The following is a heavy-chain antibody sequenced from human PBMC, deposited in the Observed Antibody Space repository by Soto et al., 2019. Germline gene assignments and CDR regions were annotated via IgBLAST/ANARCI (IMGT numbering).Heavy chain of an antibody. V-gene: IGHV1-46*03. D-gene: IGHD3-3*01. Sequence: QVQLVQSGAEVKKPGASVKVSCKASGYTFTSYYMHWVRQAPGQGLEWMGIINPSGGSTSYAQKFQGRFTMTRDTSTSTVYMELSSLRSEDTAVYYCARITLYDFWSGYYTGEDYWGQGTLVTVSS. CDR2: INPSGGST. CDR1: GYTFTSYY. J-gene: IGHJ4*02. CDR3: ARITLYDFWSGYYTGEDY.